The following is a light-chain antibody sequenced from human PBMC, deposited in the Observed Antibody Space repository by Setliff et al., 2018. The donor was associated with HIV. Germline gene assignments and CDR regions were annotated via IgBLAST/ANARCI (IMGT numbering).Light chain of an antibody. Sequence: DIQMTQSPSSLSASVGDRVTITCRPTQSISTFVNWYQHKSGSAPKLLIYAASTLQSGVPSRFSGSGSGTDFTLTISSLQPEDFATYYCQQSFSTPPTFGQGTKVDIK. CDR3: QQSFSTPPT. J-gene: IGKJ1*01. CDR2: AAS. V-gene: IGKV1-39*01. CDR1: QSISTF.